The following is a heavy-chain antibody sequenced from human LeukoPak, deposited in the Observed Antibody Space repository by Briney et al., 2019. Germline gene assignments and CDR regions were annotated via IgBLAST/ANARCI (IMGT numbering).Heavy chain of an antibody. CDR2: IFYRGST. D-gene: IGHD3-22*01. Sequence: PSETLSLTCTVSGDSVTGCHWSWIRQPPGKGLEWIAYIFYRGSTNHNPSLGSRVTVSIDTSNNQFSLMLSSVTAAHTAVYYCARHRSMFDSSGYYLDYWGQGTLVTVSS. CDR3: ARHRSMFDSSGYYLDY. CDR1: GDSVTGCH. J-gene: IGHJ4*02. V-gene: IGHV4-59*08.